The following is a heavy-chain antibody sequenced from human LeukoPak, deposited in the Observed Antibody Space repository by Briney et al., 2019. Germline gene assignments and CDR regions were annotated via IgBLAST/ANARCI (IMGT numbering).Heavy chain of an antibody. J-gene: IGHJ4*02. Sequence: PGRSLRLSCAASGFTFSSYGMHWVRQAPGKGLEWVAGISSDGSNKYYADSVKGRFTISRDNSKNTLYLQMNSLRAEDTAVYYCASLSSSDYWGQGTLVTVSS. CDR1: GFTFSSYG. V-gene: IGHV3-30*03. CDR2: ISSDGSNK. CDR3: ASLSSSDY.